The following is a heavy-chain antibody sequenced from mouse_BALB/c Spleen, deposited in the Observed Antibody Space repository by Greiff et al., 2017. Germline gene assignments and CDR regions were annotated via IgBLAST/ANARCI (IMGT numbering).Heavy chain of an antibody. CDR1: GYSITSDYA. J-gene: IGHJ3*01. D-gene: IGHD2-10*01. Sequence: EVKLMESGPGLVKPSQSLSLTCTVTGYSITSDYAWNWIRQFPGNKLEWMGYISYSGSTSYNPSLKSRISITRDTSKNQFFLQLNSVTTEDTATYYCASSLLLYGFAYWGQGTLVTVSA. CDR3: ASSLLLYGFAY. CDR2: ISYSGST. V-gene: IGHV3-2*02.